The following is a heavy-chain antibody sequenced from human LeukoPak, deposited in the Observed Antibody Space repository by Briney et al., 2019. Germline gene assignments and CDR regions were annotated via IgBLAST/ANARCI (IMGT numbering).Heavy chain of an antibody. CDR1: GYIFTNYY. CDR2: IDPSDSYT. D-gene: IGHD3-3*01. Sequence: GESLKISCQGSGYIFTNYYIGWVRQLPGKGLEWMGRIDPSDSYTNYSPSFQGHVTISADKSISTAYPQWSSLKASDTAMYYCARHMAGTIFRSYSMDVWGQGTTVTVSS. J-gene: IGHJ6*02. CDR3: ARHMAGTIFRSYSMDV. V-gene: IGHV5-10-1*01.